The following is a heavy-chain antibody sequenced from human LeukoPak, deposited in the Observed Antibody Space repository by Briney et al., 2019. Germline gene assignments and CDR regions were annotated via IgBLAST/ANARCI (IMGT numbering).Heavy chain of an antibody. V-gene: IGHV1-24*01. CDR2: FDPEDGET. Sequence: GASVKVSCKVSEYNLTELSMHWVRQAPGKGLEWMGGFDPEDGETIYARKFQGRVTMTEDTSTHTAYMELRSLRSDDTAVYYCAREFRAISGSYPPDYWGQGTLVTVSS. J-gene: IGHJ4*02. CDR3: AREFRAISGSYPPDY. CDR1: EYNLTELS. D-gene: IGHD1-26*01.